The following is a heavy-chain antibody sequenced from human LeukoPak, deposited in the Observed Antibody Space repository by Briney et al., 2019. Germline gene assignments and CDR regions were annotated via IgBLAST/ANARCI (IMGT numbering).Heavy chain of an antibody. Sequence: GGSLRLSCAASGFTFDDYAMHWVRQAPGKGLEWVSLISWDGGSTYYADSVKGRFTISRGNSKSSLYLQMNSLRAEDTALYYCAKDALAVAGNGDPISRENWFDPWGQGTLVTVSS. J-gene: IGHJ5*02. CDR3: AKDALAVAGNGDPISRENWFDP. V-gene: IGHV3-43D*03. CDR1: GFTFDDYA. CDR2: ISWDGGST. D-gene: IGHD6-19*01.